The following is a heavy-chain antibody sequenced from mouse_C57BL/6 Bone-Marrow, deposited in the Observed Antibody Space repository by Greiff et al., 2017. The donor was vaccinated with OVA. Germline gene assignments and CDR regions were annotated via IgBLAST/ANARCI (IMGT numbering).Heavy chain of an antibody. Sequence: VKLMESGAELVRPGASVTLSCKASGYTFTDYEMHWVKQTHVHGLEWIGAIDPETGGTAYNQKFQGKAILTADKSSSTAYMELRSLTSEDSAVYYCTPIYDGYPYAMDYWGQGTSVTVSS. CDR1: GYTFTDYE. J-gene: IGHJ4*01. CDR3: TPIYDGYPYAMDY. V-gene: IGHV1-15*01. D-gene: IGHD2-3*01. CDR2: IDPETGGT.